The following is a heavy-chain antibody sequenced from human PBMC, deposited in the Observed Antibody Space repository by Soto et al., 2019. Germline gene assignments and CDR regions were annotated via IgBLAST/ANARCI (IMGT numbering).Heavy chain of an antibody. CDR3: ARHALVYSSGIYYFDY. J-gene: IGHJ4*02. Sequence: PSETLSLTCTVSGGSISSSSYYWGWIRQPPGKGLEWIGSIYYSGSTYYNPSLKSRVTISVDTSKNQFSLKLSSVTAADTAVYYXARHALVYSSGIYYFDYWGQGTLVTVSS. V-gene: IGHV4-39*01. D-gene: IGHD6-19*01. CDR1: GGSISSSSYY. CDR2: IYYSGST.